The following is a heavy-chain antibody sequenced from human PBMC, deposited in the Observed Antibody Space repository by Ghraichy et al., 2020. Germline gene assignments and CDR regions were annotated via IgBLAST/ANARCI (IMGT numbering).Heavy chain of an antibody. CDR2: INAGNGNT. D-gene: IGHD3-10*01. Sequence: ASVKVSCKASGYTFTSYAMHWVRQAPGQRLEWMGWINAGNGNTKYSQKFQGRVTITRDTSASTAYMELSSLRSEDTAVYYCARDREGHPFFGGESYNWFDPWGQGTLVTVSS. V-gene: IGHV1-3*01. CDR3: ARDREGHPFFGGESYNWFDP. CDR1: GYTFTSYA. J-gene: IGHJ5*02.